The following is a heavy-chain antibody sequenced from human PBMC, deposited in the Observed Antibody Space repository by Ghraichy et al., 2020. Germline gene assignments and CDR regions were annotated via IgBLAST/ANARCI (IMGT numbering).Heavy chain of an antibody. CDR2: INPSGGST. J-gene: IGHJ6*02. CDR3: ARDVVVVPAALYYYYGMDV. V-gene: IGHV1-46*01. CDR1: GYTFTSYY. D-gene: IGHD2-2*01. Sequence: ASVKVSCKASGYTFTSYYMHWVRQAPGQGLEWMGIINPSGGSTSYAQQFQGRVTMTRDTSTSTVYMELSSLRSEDTAVYYCARDVVVVPAALYYYYGMDVWGQGTTVTVSS.